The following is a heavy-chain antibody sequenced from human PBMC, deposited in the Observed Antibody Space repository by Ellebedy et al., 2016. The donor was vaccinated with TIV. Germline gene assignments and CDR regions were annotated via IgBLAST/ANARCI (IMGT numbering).Heavy chain of an antibody. CDR1: GFTFKSYS. CDR2: ISHDGSTT. V-gene: IGHV3-30-3*02. Sequence: GESLKISXAASGFTFKSYSMNWVRQAPGQGLEWVTIISHDGSTTYYADSVKGRFTVSRDNSKSTLVLQMNSLTAEDAAVYFCANEGAYGSGSAYFDYWGQGTLVTVSS. D-gene: IGHD3-10*01. J-gene: IGHJ4*02. CDR3: ANEGAYGSGSAYFDY.